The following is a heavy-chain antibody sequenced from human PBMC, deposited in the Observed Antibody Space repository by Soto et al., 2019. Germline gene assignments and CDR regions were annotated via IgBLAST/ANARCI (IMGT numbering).Heavy chain of an antibody. Sequence: PSETLSLTCTVSGGSVSSGSYYWSWIRQPPGKGLEWIGYIYYSGSTNYNPSLKSRVTISVDTSKNQFSLKLSSVTAADTAVYYCARVGRRLVDYWGQGTLVTVSS. J-gene: IGHJ4*02. V-gene: IGHV4-61*01. D-gene: IGHD5-12*01. CDR2: IYYSGST. CDR3: ARVGRRLVDY. CDR1: GGSVSSGSYY.